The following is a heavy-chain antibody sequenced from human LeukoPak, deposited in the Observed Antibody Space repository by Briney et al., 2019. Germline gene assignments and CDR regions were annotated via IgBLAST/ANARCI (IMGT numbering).Heavy chain of an antibody. J-gene: IGHJ4*02. V-gene: IGHV3-53*01. CDR1: GFTVSTNY. Sequence: GGSLRLSCAASGFTVSTNYMSWVRQAPGKGLEWVSLIYSGGSTYYADSVRGRFTISRDNSENTLFLQMNSLRVEDTAMYYCAGSSRKYYFEYWGQGTLVTVSS. CDR2: IYSGGST. D-gene: IGHD6-13*01. CDR3: AGSSRKYYFEY.